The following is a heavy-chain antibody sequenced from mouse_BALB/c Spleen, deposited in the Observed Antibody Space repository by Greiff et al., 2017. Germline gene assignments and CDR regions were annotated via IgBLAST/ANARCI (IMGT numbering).Heavy chain of an antibody. CDR1: GYSITSDYA. V-gene: IGHV3-2*02. D-gene: IGHD1-1*01. Sequence: VQLQQSGPGLVKPSQSLSLTCTVTGYSITSDYAWNWIRQFPGNKLEWMGYISYSGSTSYNPSLKSRISITRDTSKNQFFLQLNSVTTEDTATYYCATYGSSYSFAYWGQGTLVTVSA. CDR2: ISYSGST. CDR3: ATYGSSYSFAY. J-gene: IGHJ3*01.